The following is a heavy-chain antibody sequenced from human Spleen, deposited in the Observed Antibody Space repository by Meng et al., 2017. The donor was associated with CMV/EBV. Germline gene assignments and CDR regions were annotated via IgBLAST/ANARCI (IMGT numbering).Heavy chain of an antibody. CDR2: IKRDGSEK. J-gene: IGHJ3*02. Sequence: GGSLRLSCAASGFSFSDYWMSRVRQSPGKGLEWVANIKRDGSEKYYVDSVKGRFTISRDNAKNTLYLQMKSLRAEDTALYYCVTYYADIVLGPFDIWGQGTVVTVSS. CDR1: GFSFSDYW. CDR3: VTYYADIVLGPFDI. D-gene: IGHD2-8*02. V-gene: IGHV3-7*01.